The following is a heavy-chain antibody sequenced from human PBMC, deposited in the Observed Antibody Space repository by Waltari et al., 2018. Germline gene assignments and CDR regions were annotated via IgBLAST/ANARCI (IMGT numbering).Heavy chain of an antibody. D-gene: IGHD1-26*01. CDR2: IYYSGST. Sequence: QLQLQESGPGLVKPSETLSLTGTVSGGSISSSSYYWGWIRQPPGKGLEWIGSIYYSGSTYYNPSLKSRVTISVDTSKNQFSLKLSSVTAADTAVYYCARGYREFRGDPTTWFDYWGQGTLVTVSS. V-gene: IGHV4-39*07. CDR1: GGSISSSSYY. J-gene: IGHJ4*02. CDR3: ARGYREFRGDPTTWFDY.